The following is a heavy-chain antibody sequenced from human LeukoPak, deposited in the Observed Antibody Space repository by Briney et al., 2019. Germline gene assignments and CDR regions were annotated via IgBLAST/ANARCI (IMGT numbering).Heavy chain of an antibody. J-gene: IGHJ4*02. CDR3: AKDADSSGPVGYFDY. CDR1: GFTFSSYG. D-gene: IGHD3-22*01. Sequence: QPGGSLRLSCAASGFTFSSYGMHWVRQAPGKGLEWVAVISCDGSNKYYADSVKGRFTISRDNSKNTLYLQMNSLRAEDTAVYYCAKDADSSGPVGYFDYWGQGTLVTVSS. CDR2: ISCDGSNK. V-gene: IGHV3-30*18.